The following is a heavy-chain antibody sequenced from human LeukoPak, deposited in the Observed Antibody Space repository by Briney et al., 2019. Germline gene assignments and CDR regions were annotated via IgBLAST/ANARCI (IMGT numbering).Heavy chain of an antibody. J-gene: IGHJ4*02. Sequence: LAGGSLRLSCAASGFTFSSYAMTWVRQAPGEGLEWVSAISGSGAGTYYADSVKGRFTISRDSYKKTVYLQMNSLRAEDTAVYYCAKEALEYYDTSGLTTCFDYWGQGTLVTVSS. CDR2: ISGSGAGT. V-gene: IGHV3-23*01. CDR3: AKEALEYYDTSGLTTCFDY. D-gene: IGHD3-22*01. CDR1: GFTFSSYA.